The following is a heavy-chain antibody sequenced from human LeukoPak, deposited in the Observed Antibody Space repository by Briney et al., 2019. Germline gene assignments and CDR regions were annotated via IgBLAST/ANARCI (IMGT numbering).Heavy chain of an antibody. V-gene: IGHV3-11*01. CDR2: ISSSGSTI. Sequence: GGSLRLSCAASGFTFSSYGMSWIRQAPGKGLEWVSYISSSGSTIYCADSVKGRFTISRDNAKNSLYLQMNSLRAEDTAVYYCARVNYYDSSGYYDWFDPWGQGTLVTVSS. CDR3: ARVNYYDSSGYYDWFDP. J-gene: IGHJ5*02. CDR1: GFTFSSYG. D-gene: IGHD3-22*01.